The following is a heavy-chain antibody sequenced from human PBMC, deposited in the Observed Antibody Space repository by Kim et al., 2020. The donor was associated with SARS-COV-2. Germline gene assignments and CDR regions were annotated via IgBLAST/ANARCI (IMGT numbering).Heavy chain of an antibody. J-gene: IGHJ3*02. CDR1: GGSISSYY. CDR2: IYYSGST. CDR3: ARLGYDSSGQTACDI. V-gene: IGHV4-59*08. Sequence: SETLSLTCTVSGGSISSYYWSWIRQPPGKGLEWIGYIYYSGSTNYNPSLKSRVTISVDTSKNQFSLKLSSVTAADTAVYYCARLGYDSSGQTACDIWGQG. D-gene: IGHD3-22*01.